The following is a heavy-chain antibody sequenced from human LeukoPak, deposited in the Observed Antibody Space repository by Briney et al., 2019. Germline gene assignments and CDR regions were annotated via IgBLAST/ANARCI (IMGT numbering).Heavy chain of an antibody. CDR3: ARGPPPYIQLWSAYYYYGMDV. J-gene: IGHJ6*02. CDR2: INHSGST. CDR1: GVSFRGYY. Sequence: SETLSLTCAVYGVSFRGYYWSCIRQPPGKGLELIGEINHSGSTNYNPSLKSRVIISVDTSKNQFSLKLSSVTAADTAVYYCARGPPPYIQLWSAYYYYGMDVWRQGTTVTVSS. V-gene: IGHV4-34*01. D-gene: IGHD5-18*01.